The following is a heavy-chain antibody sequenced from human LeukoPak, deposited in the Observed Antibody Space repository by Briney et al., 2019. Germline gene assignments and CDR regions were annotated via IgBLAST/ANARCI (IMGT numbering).Heavy chain of an antibody. D-gene: IGHD4-11*01. V-gene: IGHV1-69*01. Sequence: SVQVSCKASGGTFSSYAIRWVGQAPGQRREGMGGVSAIFGTANYAQKFQARVTITADQSTSTAYIHLSTLSSAAPALYYCSRDLSSTVHYYYYMDVWGKGTTVTVSS. J-gene: IGHJ6*03. CDR2: VSAIFGTA. CDR3: SRDLSSTVHYYYYMDV. CDR1: GGTFSSYA.